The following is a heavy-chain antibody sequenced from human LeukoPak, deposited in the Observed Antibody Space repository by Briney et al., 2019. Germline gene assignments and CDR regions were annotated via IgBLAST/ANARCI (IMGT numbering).Heavy chain of an antibody. V-gene: IGHV4-59*01. J-gene: IGHJ6*03. CDR2: MYYSGST. CDR3: ARDPSIVGADYMDV. Sequence: SETLSLTCTVSGGSISSYYWSWIRQPPGKGLEGIGYMYYSGSTNYNPSLKSRVTISVDTSKNQFSLKLSSVTAADTAVYYCARDPSIVGADYMDVWGKGTTVTVSS. D-gene: IGHD1-26*01. CDR1: GGSISSYY.